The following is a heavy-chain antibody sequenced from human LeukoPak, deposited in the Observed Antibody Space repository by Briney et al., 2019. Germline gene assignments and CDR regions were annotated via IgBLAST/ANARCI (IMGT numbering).Heavy chain of an antibody. CDR1: GYTFTGYY. CDR2: INPDSGGT. D-gene: IGHD3-10*01. J-gene: IGHJ4*02. CDR3: ARDRDYGSGIFDY. Sequence: ASVKVSCKASGYTFTGYYMHWVRQAPGQGLEWMGWINPDSGGTNYAQKFQGRVTMTRDTSISTAYMELNRLRSDDTAVYYCARDRDYGSGIFDYWGQGTLVTVSS. V-gene: IGHV1-2*02.